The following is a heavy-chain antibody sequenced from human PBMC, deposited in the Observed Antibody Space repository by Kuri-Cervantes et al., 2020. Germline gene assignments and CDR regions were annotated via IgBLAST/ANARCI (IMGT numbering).Heavy chain of an antibody. CDR2: INHSGST. J-gene: IGHJ4*02. D-gene: IGHD6-13*01. V-gene: IGHV4-34*01. Sequence: SETLSLTCAVYGGSFSGYYWSWIRQPPGKGLEWIGEINHSGSTNYNPSLKSRVTISVDTSKNQFSLKLSSVTAADTAVYYCAREEGGYVSSWGLDYWGQGTLVTVSS. CDR3: AREEGGYVSSWGLDY. CDR1: GGSFSGYY.